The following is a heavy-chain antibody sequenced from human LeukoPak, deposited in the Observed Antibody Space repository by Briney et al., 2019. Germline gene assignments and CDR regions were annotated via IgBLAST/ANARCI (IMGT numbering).Heavy chain of an antibody. D-gene: IGHD6-19*01. CDR3: ARQEQWFPFDY. Sequence: KPSETLSLTCTVSGGSISSSSYYWGWIRQPPGKGLEWIGSIYYSGSTYYNPSLKSRVTISVDTSKNQFSLKLSSVTAADTAVYYCARQEQWFPFDYWGQGTLVTVSS. J-gene: IGHJ4*02. V-gene: IGHV4-39*01. CDR1: GGSISSSSYY. CDR2: IYYSGST.